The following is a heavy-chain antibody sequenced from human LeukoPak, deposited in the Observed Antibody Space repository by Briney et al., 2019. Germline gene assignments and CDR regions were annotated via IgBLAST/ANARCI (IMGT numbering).Heavy chain of an antibody. D-gene: IGHD1-1*01. J-gene: IGHJ4*02. CDR3: AREGGWNDLDY. CDR2: ISSSGSLI. CDR1: GFTFSSYE. V-gene: IGHV3-48*03. Sequence: GGSLRLSCAASGFTFSSYEMNWVRQAPGKGLEWVSYISSSGSLIHYADSVKGRFTFSRDNAKNSLYLQMDSLRGEDTAVYYWAREGGWNDLDYWGQGTLVTVSS.